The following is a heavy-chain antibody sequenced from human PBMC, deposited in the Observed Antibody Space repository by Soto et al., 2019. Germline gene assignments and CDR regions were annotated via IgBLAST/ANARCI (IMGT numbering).Heavy chain of an antibody. J-gene: IGHJ6*02. D-gene: IGHD3-3*01. V-gene: IGHV3-48*01. CDR1: GFTFSTYS. CDR2: INSGSRTI. CDR3: ASRSVYDFWSGPPPHYGMDV. Sequence: GGSLRLSCAASGFTFSTYSMNWVRQAPGKGLEWVSYINSGSRTIYYADSVKGRFSVSRDNAKNSLYLQMNSLRAEDTAVYYCASRSVYDFWSGPPPHYGMDVWGQGTTVTVSS.